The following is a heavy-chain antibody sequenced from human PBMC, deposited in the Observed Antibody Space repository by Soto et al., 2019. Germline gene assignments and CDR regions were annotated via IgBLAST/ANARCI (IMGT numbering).Heavy chain of an antibody. Sequence: ASVKVSCKASGYTFTAYAIHWVRQAPGQRLEWMGWINTGNGDTKYAQKLQGRVTMTTDTSTSTAYMELRSLRSDDTAVFYCARGMVRGVGSDYWGQGTLVTVSS. D-gene: IGHD3-10*01. V-gene: IGHV1-3*04. CDR3: ARGMVRGVGSDY. CDR2: INTGNGDT. CDR1: GYTFTAYA. J-gene: IGHJ4*02.